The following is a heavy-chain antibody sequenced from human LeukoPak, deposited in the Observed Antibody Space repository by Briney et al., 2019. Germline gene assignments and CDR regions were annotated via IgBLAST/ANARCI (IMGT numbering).Heavy chain of an antibody. J-gene: IGHJ6*02. D-gene: IGHD6-13*01. CDR3: ARHESSSWYHYGMDV. CDR2: IYYSGST. V-gene: IGHV4-59*08. CDR1: GGSISSYY. Sequence: SETLSPTCTVSGGSISSYYWSWIRQPPGKGLEWIGYIYYSGSTNYNPSLKSRVTISVDTSKNQFSLKLSSVTAADTAVYYCARHESSSWYHYGMDVWGQGTTVTVSS.